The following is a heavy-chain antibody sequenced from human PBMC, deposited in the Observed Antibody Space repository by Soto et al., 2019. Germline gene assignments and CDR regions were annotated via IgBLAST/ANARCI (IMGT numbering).Heavy chain of an antibody. J-gene: IGHJ5*02. V-gene: IGHV4-4*02. CDR1: GGSISSSNW. D-gene: IGHD3-22*01. CDR3: ARSPGXPGSSGSSLDAWFDP. Sequence: SEPLSLTCAVSGGSISSSNWWSWVRQPPGKGLEWIGEIYHSGSTNYNPSLKSRVTISVDKSKNQFSLKLSSVTAADTAVYYCARSPGXPGSSGSSLDAWFDPWGQGTLVTVSS. CDR2: IYHSGST.